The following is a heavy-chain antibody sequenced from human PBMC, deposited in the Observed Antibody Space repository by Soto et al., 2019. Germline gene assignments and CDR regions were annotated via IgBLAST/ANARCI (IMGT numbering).Heavy chain of an antibody. CDR2: ISYDGSNK. V-gene: IGHV3-30-3*01. CDR3: ARDTGARDMIVVVITENYYYYGMDV. CDR1: GFTFSSYA. Sequence: GGSLRLSCAASGFTFSSYAMHWVRQAPGKGLEWVAVISYDGSNKYYADSVKGRFTISRDNSRNTLYLQMNSLRAEDTAVYYCARDTGARDMIVVVITENYYYYGMDVWGQGTTVTVSS. J-gene: IGHJ6*02. D-gene: IGHD3-22*01.